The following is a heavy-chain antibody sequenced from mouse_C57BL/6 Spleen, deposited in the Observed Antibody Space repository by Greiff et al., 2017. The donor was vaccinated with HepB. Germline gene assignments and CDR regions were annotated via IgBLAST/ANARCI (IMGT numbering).Heavy chain of an antibody. D-gene: IGHD1-1*01. Sequence: VQPQQSGPELVKPGASVKISCKASGYTFTDYYMNWVKQSHGKSLEWIGDINPNNGGTSYNQKFKGKATLTVDKSSSTAYMELRSLTSEDSAVYYCARLGYYGSSYWYFDVWGTGTTVTVSS. J-gene: IGHJ1*03. CDR1: GYTFTDYY. CDR3: ARLGYYGSSYWYFDV. V-gene: IGHV1-26*01. CDR2: INPNNGGT.